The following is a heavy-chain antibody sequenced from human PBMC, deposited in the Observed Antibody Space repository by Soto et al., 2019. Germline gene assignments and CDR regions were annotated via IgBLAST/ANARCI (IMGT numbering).Heavy chain of an antibody. J-gene: IGHJ4*02. CDR1: GYTFTSYY. CDR2: FNPTGDTA. Sequence: GASVKVSCKASGYTFTSYYIPWVRQAPGQGLEWMGIFNPTGDTASYAQKLQGRVTMTRDTSTGTAYMELGSLRSEDTAVYYCATVRPYNWNYSPFGYWGQGTLVTVSS. V-gene: IGHV1-46*01. D-gene: IGHD1-7*01. CDR3: ATVRPYNWNYSPFGY.